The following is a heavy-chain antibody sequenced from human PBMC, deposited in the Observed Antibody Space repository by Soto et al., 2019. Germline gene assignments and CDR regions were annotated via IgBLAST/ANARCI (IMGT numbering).Heavy chain of an antibody. J-gene: IGHJ4*02. Sequence: HPGGSLRLSCAASGFTFSSYAMSWVRQAPGKGLEWVSAISGSGGSTYYADSVKGRFTISRDNSKNTLYLQMNSLRAEDTAVYYCAKQSGGYNYVSYYFDYWGQGTLVTVSS. CDR3: AKQSGGYNYVSYYFDY. CDR2: ISGSGGST. D-gene: IGHD5-18*01. V-gene: IGHV3-23*01. CDR1: GFTFSSYA.